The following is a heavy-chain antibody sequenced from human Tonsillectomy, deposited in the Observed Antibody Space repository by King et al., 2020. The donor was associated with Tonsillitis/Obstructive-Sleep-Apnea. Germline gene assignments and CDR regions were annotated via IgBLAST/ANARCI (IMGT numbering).Heavy chain of an antibody. CDR3: ARGVLSADIVVVPAAIDY. V-gene: IGHV4-34*01. Sequence: VQLQQWGAGLLKPSETLSLTCAVYGGSFSGYYWSWIRQPPGKGLEWIGEINHSGSTNYNPSLKSRVTISVDTSKNQFSLKLSSVTAADTAVYYCARGVLSADIVVVPAAIDYWGQGTLDTVSS. CDR2: INHSGST. D-gene: IGHD2-2*01. CDR1: GGSFSGYY. J-gene: IGHJ4*02.